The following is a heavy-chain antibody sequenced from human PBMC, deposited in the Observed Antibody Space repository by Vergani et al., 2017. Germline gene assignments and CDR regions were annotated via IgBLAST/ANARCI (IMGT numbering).Heavy chain of an antibody. V-gene: IGHV4-39*02. D-gene: IGHD3-22*01. CDR3: AKDLVVVVITSPDY. CDR2: IYYSGST. Sequence: QVQLQESGPGLVKPSETLSLTCTVSGGSISSYYWGWIRQPPGKGLEWIGSIYYSGSTYYNPSLKSRVTISVDTSKNQFSLKLSSVTAADTAVYYCAKDLVVVVITSPDYWGQGTLVTVSS. J-gene: IGHJ4*02. CDR1: GGSISSYY.